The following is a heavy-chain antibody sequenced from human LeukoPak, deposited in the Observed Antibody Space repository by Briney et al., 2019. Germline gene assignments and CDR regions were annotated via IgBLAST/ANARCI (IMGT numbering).Heavy chain of an antibody. Sequence: SETLSLTCTVSGVSVSSGSYYWSWIRQPPGKGLEWIGYIYYSGSTNYNPSLKSRVTISVDTSKNQFSLKLSSVTAADTAVYYCAREIEKYGAYQRGNWFDPWGQGTLVTVSS. D-gene: IGHD4-17*01. CDR2: IYYSGST. CDR3: AREIEKYGAYQRGNWFDP. CDR1: GVSVSSGSYY. V-gene: IGHV4-61*01. J-gene: IGHJ5*02.